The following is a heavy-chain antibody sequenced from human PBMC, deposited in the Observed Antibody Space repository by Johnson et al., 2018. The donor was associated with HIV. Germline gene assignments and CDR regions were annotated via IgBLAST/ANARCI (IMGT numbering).Heavy chain of an antibody. Sequence: VQLVESGGGVVQPGRSLRLSCAASGFTFDDHGMSWVRQAPGKGLVWVARIYSDGSDTAYADSVKGRFTISRDNAKRTLSLQMNSLRPEDTAVYYCARDPAHCGGDCYPSDAFDIWGQGTMVTVSS. V-gene: IGHV3-74*03. CDR3: ARDPAHCGGDCYPSDAFDI. J-gene: IGHJ3*02. CDR1: GFTFDDHG. D-gene: IGHD2-21*02. CDR2: IYSDGSDT.